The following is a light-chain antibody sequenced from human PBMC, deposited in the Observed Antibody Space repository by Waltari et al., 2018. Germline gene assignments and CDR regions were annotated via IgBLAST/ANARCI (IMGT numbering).Light chain of an antibody. CDR3: KQDALLPAT. V-gene: IGKV2-30*01. CDR1: GGGNY. J-gene: IGKJ1*01. CDR2: QTS. Sequence: GGGNYLTWYQQRPGQAPRRLLYQTSMRESGIPDRFSGSGSGTDFTLKISRVEPEDFAVYYCKQDALLPATFGQGTKVEI.